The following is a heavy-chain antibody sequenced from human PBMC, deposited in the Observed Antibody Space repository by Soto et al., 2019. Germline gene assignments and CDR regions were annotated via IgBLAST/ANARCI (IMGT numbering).Heavy chain of an antibody. D-gene: IGHD3-10*01. CDR1: GFTVSSNY. Sequence: GSLRLSCAASGFTVSSNYMSWVRQAPGKGLEWVSVIYSGGSTYYADSVKGRFTISRDNSKNTLYLQMNSLRAEDTAVYYCARDPDPDYYGSGSYHWGQGTLVTVSS. CDR2: IYSGGST. J-gene: IGHJ4*02. V-gene: IGHV3-53*01. CDR3: ARDPDPDYYGSGSYH.